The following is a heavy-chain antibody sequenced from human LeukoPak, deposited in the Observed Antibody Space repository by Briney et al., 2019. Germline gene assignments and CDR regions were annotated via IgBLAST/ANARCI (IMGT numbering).Heavy chain of an antibody. CDR3: ARGGSSPPSHLDY. V-gene: IGHV1-69*05. J-gene: IGHJ4*02. CDR1: GGTFSSYA. CDR2: IIPIFGTA. D-gene: IGHD6-6*01. Sequence: ASVKVSCKASGGTFSSYAISWVRQAPGQGLEWMGGIIPIFGTANYAQKFQGRVTITTDESTSTAYMELSSLRSEDTAVYYCARGGSSPPSHLDYWGQGTLVTVSS.